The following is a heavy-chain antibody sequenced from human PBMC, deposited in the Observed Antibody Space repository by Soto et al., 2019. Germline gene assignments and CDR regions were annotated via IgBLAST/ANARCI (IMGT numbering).Heavy chain of an antibody. Sequence: QVQLVESGGGVVQPGRSLRLSCAASGFTFSSYAMHWVRQAPGKGLEWVAVISYDGSNKYYADSVKGRFTISRDNSKNTLYLQMNSLRSEDTAVYYCAYGDWASWGQGTMVTVSS. D-gene: IGHD3-10*01. V-gene: IGHV3-30-3*01. CDR1: GFTFSSYA. CDR3: AYGDWAS. CDR2: ISYDGSNK. J-gene: IGHJ3*01.